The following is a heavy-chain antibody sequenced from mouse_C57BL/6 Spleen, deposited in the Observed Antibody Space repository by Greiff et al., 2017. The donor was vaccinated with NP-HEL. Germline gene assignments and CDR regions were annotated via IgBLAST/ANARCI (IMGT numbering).Heavy chain of an antibody. Sequence: VQLQQSGGGLVKPGGSLKLSCAASGFTFSDYGMHWVRQAPEKGLEWVAYISSGSSTIYYADTVKGRFTISRDNAKNTLFLQMTSLRSEDTAMYYCARTTPVARYAMDYWGQGTSVTVSS. D-gene: IGHD1-1*01. V-gene: IGHV5-17*01. CDR1: GFTFSDYG. CDR3: ARTTPVARYAMDY. CDR2: ISSGSSTI. J-gene: IGHJ4*01.